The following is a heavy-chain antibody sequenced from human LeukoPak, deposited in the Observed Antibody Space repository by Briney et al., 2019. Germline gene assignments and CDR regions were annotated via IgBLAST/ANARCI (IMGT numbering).Heavy chain of an antibody. D-gene: IGHD3-22*01. V-gene: IGHV4-34*01. J-gene: IGHJ2*01. Sequence: PSETLSLTCAVYGGSFSGYYWSWIRQPPGKGREWIGEINHSGSNNYNPSLKSRVTISVDTSKKQFSLKLSSVTAADTAVYYCARCITMIADDWYFDLWGRGTLVTVSS. CDR3: ARCITMIADDWYFDL. CDR2: INHSGSN. CDR1: GGSFSGYY.